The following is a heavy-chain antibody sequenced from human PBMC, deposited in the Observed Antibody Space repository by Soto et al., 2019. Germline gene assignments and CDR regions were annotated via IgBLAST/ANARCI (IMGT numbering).Heavy chain of an antibody. CDR2: IWYDGTNK. V-gene: IGHV3-33*01. CDR1: GFTFSNYG. CDR3: AREFSNGVDV. J-gene: IGHJ6*02. Sequence: QVQLVESGGGVVQPGRSLRLSCAASGFTFSNYGMHWVRQAPGKGLEWVAVIWYDGTNKYYADSVKGRFTISRDNSKDTLYLQMNTLRPEDTSVYYCAREFSNGVDVWGQGTTVTVSS.